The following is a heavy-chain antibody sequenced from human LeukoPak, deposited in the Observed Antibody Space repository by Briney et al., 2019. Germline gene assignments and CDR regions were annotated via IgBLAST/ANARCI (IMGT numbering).Heavy chain of an antibody. CDR2: IYSGGST. V-gene: IGHV3-66*01. J-gene: IGHJ4*02. Sequence: PGGSLRLSCAASGFTVSGNYMSWVRQAPGKGLEWVSLIYSGGSTYYADAVKGRFTIARDNSKNTLYLQMNSLRAEDTAVYYCASSGNCRIYYFDYWGQGTLVTVSS. CDR3: ASSGNCRIYYFDY. D-gene: IGHD1-26*01. CDR1: GFTVSGNY.